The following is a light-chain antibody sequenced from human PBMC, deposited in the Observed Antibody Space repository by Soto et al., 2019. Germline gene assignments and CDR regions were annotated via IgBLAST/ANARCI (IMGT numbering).Light chain of an antibody. V-gene: IGKV3-20*01. CDR1: QSVTNSF. J-gene: IGKJ1*01. Sequence: EMVLSQSPGTLSLSPGERATLSCRASQSVTNSFLAWYQQKPGQAPRLLIYGASRRATGIPDRFTGSGSGTDFTLTISRLEPEDCAVYYCQQYVSSPWAFGQGTQVEI. CDR3: QQYVSSPWA. CDR2: GAS.